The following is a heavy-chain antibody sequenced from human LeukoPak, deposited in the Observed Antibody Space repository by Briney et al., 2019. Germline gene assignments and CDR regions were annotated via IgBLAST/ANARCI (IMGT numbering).Heavy chain of an antibody. V-gene: IGHV1-2*02. CDR3: AVNSDRYCYYYMDV. J-gene: IGHJ6*03. CDR1: GYTFTGYY. D-gene: IGHD1-26*01. CDR2: INPNSGGT. Sequence: ASVKVSCKASGYTFTGYYMHWVRQAPGQGLEWMGWINPNSGGTNYAQKFQGRVTMTRDTSISTAYMELSRLRSDDTAVYYCAVNSDRYCYYYMDVCGKGTTVTVSS.